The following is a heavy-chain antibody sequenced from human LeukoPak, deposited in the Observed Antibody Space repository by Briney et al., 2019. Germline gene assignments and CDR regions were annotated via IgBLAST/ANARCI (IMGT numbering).Heavy chain of an antibody. CDR2: INTGKGNT. CDR3: ARDHVVGLAPFDP. CDR1: GYTFTDYA. D-gene: IGHD2-15*01. J-gene: IGHJ5*02. V-gene: IGHV1-3*04. Sequence: GGSLRLSCATSGYTFTDYAMHWVRQAPGERLEWMGWINTGKGNTKYSQKFQGRVTITMDTSASTAYMELSSLRSEDTAVYYCARDHVVGLAPFDPWGQGTLVTVSS.